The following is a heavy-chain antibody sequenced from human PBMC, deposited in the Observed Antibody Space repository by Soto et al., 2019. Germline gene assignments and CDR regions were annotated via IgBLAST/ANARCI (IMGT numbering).Heavy chain of an antibody. CDR3: ARVSGSYYYGMDV. CDR2: IYHSGST. Sequence: QVQLQESGPGLVKPSGTLSLTCAVSGGSISSSNWWSWVRQPPGKGLEWIGEIYHSGSTNYNPSLKSRVPISVDKSKNQFSLNLSSVTAADTAGYYCARVSGSYYYGMDVWGQGTTVTVSS. D-gene: IGHD1-26*01. CDR1: GGSISSSNW. J-gene: IGHJ6*02. V-gene: IGHV4-4*02.